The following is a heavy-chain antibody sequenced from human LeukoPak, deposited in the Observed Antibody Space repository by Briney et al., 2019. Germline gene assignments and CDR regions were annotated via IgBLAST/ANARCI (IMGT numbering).Heavy chain of an antibody. V-gene: IGHV3-33*01. CDR1: GFTFSSYG. J-gene: IGHJ4*02. D-gene: IGHD3-22*01. CDR3: ARGVKGGYYYDSSGFDY. CDR2: IWYDGSNK. Sequence: GGSLRLSCAASGFTFSSYGMRWVRQAPGKGLEWVSVIWYDGSNKYYADSVKGRFTISRDNSKNTLYLQMNSLRAEDTAVYYCARGVKGGYYYDSSGFDYWGQGTLVTVSS.